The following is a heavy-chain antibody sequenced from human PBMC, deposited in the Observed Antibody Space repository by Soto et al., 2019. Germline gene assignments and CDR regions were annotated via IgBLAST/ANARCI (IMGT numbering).Heavy chain of an antibody. D-gene: IGHD2-2*01. CDR2: LIPISGTT. J-gene: IGHJ6*02. Sequence: QVQLVQSGAEVKKPGSSVKVSCKASGGTFSSYAISWVRQAPGQGLEWMGGLIPISGTTNYAQKFRGRATITADESKSTAYTGLSSLRSEDTAVYYCARSQGSSTSLEIYYYYYYGMDVWGQGTTVTVSS. CDR3: ARSQGSSTSLEIYYYYYYGMDV. CDR1: GGTFSSYA. V-gene: IGHV1-69*01.